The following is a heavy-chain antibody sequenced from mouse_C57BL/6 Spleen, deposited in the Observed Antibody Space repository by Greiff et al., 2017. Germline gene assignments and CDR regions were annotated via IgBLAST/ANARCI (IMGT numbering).Heavy chain of an antibody. V-gene: IGHV5-6*01. J-gene: IGHJ2*01. D-gene: IGHD1-1*01. CDR1: GFTFSSSG. CDR3: ARLNTTVVAHFDY. Sequence: EVMLVESGGDLVKPGGSLKLSCAASGFTFSSSGMSWVRQTPDKRLEWVATISSGGSYTYYPDSVKGRFTISRDNAKNTLYLQMSSLKSEDTAMYYCARLNTTVVAHFDYWGQGTTLTVSS. CDR2: ISSGGSYT.